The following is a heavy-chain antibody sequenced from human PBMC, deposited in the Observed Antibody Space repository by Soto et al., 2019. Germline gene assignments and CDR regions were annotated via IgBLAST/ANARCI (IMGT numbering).Heavy chain of an antibody. CDR1: GGTFSSYA. D-gene: IGHD6-19*01. CDR2: IIPIFGNA. V-gene: IGHV1-69*06. J-gene: IGHJ6*02. Sequence: SVKVSCKASGGTFSSYAISWVRQAPGQGLEWMGGIIPIFGNANYAQKFQGRVTITADKSTSTAYMELSSLRSEDTAVYYCAVGYSSGWYYYYGMDVWGQGTTVTVSS. CDR3: AVGYSSGWYYYYGMDV.